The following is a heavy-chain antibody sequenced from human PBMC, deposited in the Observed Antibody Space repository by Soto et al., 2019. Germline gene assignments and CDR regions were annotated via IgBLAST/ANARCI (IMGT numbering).Heavy chain of an antibody. Sequence: HPGGSLRLSCAASGFTFSSYAMSWVRQAPGKGLEWVSVISGSGGSTYYADSVKGRFTISRDNSKNTLYLQMNSLRAEDTAVYYCAKDQVITMIVVVTPDPSYYYGMDVWGQGTTVTVSS. CDR2: ISGSGGST. CDR3: AKDQVITMIVVVTPDPSYYYGMDV. CDR1: GFTFSSYA. J-gene: IGHJ6*02. V-gene: IGHV3-23*01. D-gene: IGHD3-22*01.